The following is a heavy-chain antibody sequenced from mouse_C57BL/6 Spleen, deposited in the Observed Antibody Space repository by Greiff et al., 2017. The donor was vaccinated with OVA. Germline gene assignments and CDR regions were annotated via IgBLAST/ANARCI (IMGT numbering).Heavy chain of an antibody. CDR2: ISSGSSTI. CDR3: ARPGYYGAWFAY. D-gene: IGHD1-2*01. Sequence: EVQLVESGGGLVKPGGSLKLSCAASGFTFSDYGMHWVRQAPEKGLEWVAYISSGSSTIYYADTVKGRFTIYSDNAKNTLFLQMTSLRSEYTAMYYCARPGYYGAWFAYWGQGTLVTVSA. V-gene: IGHV5-17*01. J-gene: IGHJ3*01. CDR1: GFTFSDYG.